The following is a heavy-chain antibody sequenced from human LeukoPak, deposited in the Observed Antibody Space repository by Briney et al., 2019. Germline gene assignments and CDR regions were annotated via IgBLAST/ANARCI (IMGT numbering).Heavy chain of an antibody. D-gene: IGHD3-10*01. Sequence: GGSLRLSCAASGFTVSSNYMSWVRQAPGKGLEWVSIINSGRSTYYADSVKGRFTISRDNSKNTLYLQMNSLRAEDTAVYYCARVIVVRGVIYYYYYMDVWGKGTTVTISS. J-gene: IGHJ6*03. CDR2: INSGRST. V-gene: IGHV3-53*01. CDR1: GFTVSSNY. CDR3: ARVIVVRGVIYYYYYMDV.